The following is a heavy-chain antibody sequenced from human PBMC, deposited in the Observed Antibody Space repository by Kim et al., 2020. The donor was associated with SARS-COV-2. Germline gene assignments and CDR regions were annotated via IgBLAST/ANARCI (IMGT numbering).Heavy chain of an antibody. CDR3: ARDFDSSGYYDY. CDR1: GFTVSSNY. J-gene: IGHJ4*02. CDR2: IYSGGST. Sequence: GGSLRLSCAASGFTVSSNYMSWVRQAPGKGLEWVSVIYSGGSTYYADSVKGRFTISRDNSKNTLYLQMNSLRAEDTAVYYCARDFDSSGYYDYWGQGTLVTVSS. V-gene: IGHV3-66*01. D-gene: IGHD3-22*01.